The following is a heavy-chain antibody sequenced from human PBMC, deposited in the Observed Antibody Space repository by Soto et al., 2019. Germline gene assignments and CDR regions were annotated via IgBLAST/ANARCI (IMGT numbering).Heavy chain of an antibody. Sequence: SETLSLTCAVSGGSISSGGYSWSWIRQPPGKGLEWIGYIYHSGSTYYNPSLKSRVTISVDRSKSQFSLKLSSVTAADTAVYYCARVSSAFPVWFDPWGQGTLVTVSS. CDR2: IYHSGST. J-gene: IGHJ5*02. CDR1: GGSISSGGYS. D-gene: IGHD6-6*01. CDR3: ARVSSAFPVWFDP. V-gene: IGHV4-30-2*01.